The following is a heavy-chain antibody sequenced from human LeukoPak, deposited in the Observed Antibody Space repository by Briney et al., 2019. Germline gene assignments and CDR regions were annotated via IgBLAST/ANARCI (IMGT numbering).Heavy chain of an antibody. CDR3: ARGYYYDSRDAFDI. Sequence: ASVKVSCKAPGYTFTSYDINWVRQATGQGLEWMGWMNPNSGNTGYAQKFQGRVTMTRNTSISTAYMELSSLRSEDTAVYYCARGYYYDSRDAFDIWGQGTMVTVSS. J-gene: IGHJ3*02. CDR2: MNPNSGNT. CDR1: GYTFTSYD. D-gene: IGHD3-22*01. V-gene: IGHV1-8*01.